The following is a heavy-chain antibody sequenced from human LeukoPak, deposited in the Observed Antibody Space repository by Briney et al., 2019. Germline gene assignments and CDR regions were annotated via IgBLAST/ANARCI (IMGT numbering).Heavy chain of an antibody. V-gene: IGHV4-59*11. CDR3: ARVGGSFNAFDI. J-gene: IGHJ3*02. D-gene: IGHD3-16*01. CDR1: GGSISSHY. CDR2: IYYSGST. Sequence: SETLSLTCTVSGGSISSHYWSWIRQPPGKGLEWIGYIYYSGSTNYNPSLKSRVTISVDTSKNQFSLKLSSVTAADTAVYYCARVGGSFNAFDIWGQGTMVTVSS.